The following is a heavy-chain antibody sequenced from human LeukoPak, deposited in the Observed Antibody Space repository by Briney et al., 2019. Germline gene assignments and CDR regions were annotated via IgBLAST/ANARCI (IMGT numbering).Heavy chain of an antibody. CDR3: AKVADYCSSTSCYMGY. D-gene: IGHD2-2*02. CDR1: GFTFSSYA. V-gene: IGHV3-23*01. CDR2: INGSGGST. J-gene: IGHJ4*02. Sequence: GGSLRLSCAASGFTFSSYAMSWVRQAPGKGLEWVSAINGSGGSTYYADSVKGRFTISRDNSKNTLYLQMNSPRAEDTAVYYCAKVADYCSSTSCYMGYWGQGTLVTVSS.